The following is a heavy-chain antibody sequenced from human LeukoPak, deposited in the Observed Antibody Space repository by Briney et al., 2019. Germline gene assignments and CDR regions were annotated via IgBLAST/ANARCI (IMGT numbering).Heavy chain of an antibody. CDR2: MNPNSGNT. CDR1: GDTFTSYD. V-gene: IGHV1-8*03. Sequence: ASVKVSCKASGDTFTSYDINWVRQATGQGLEWMGWMNPNSGNTGYAQKFQGRVTITRNTSISTAYMELSSLRSEDTAVYYCARWINSSSSLDYWGQGTLVTVSS. D-gene: IGHD6-6*01. J-gene: IGHJ4*02. CDR3: ARWINSSSSLDY.